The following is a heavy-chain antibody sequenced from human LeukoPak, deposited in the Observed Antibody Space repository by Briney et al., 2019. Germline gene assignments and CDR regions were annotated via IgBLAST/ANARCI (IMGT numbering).Heavy chain of an antibody. J-gene: IGHJ4*02. CDR2: ISYDGSNK. Sequence: GGSLRLSCAASGFTFSSYGMHWVRQAPGKGLDWVAVISYDGSNKYYADSVKGRFTISRDNAKNSLYLQMNSLRVEDTAVYYCVRADAKKTAMVDYWGRGTLVAVSS. V-gene: IGHV3-30*03. CDR3: VRADAKKTAMVDY. D-gene: IGHD5-18*01. CDR1: GFTFSSYG.